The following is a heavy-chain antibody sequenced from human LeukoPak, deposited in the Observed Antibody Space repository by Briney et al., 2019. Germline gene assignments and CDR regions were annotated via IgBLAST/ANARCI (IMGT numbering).Heavy chain of an antibody. CDR3: TRNTVTVHFDY. D-gene: IGHD4-17*01. J-gene: IGHJ4*02. CDR1: GFTVDDYD. Sequence: AGVSLRLSCSASGFTVDDYDVSWLPQAPGKGLEGLGFIRSQAFGGTPEYAASVRGRFTISRDDSKSIAYLQMNSLKTEDTAVYYCTRNTVTVHFDYWSQGTLVTVSS. V-gene: IGHV3-49*03. CDR2: IRSQAFGGTP.